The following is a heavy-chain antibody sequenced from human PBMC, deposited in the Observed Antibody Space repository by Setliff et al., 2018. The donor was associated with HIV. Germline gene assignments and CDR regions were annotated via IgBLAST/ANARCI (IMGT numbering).Heavy chain of an antibody. CDR2: IKSKSDDGTT. V-gene: IGHV3-15*01. Sequence: GSLRLSCAASGFTFSNAWMSWVRQAPGKGLEWVGRIKSKSDDGTTDYAAPVKGRFTISRDDSENTLYLQMNSLKTEDTAVYYCTTDAKTGVATGYWGQGTLVTVSS. J-gene: IGHJ4*02. CDR3: TTDAKTGVATGY. D-gene: IGHD2-21*01. CDR1: GFTFSNAW.